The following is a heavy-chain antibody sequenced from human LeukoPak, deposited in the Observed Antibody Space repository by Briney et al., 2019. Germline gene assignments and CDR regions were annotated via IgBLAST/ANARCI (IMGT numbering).Heavy chain of an antibody. Sequence: PGGSLRLSCAASGFTFSSYWMHWVRQAPGKGLVWVSRINSDGSSTSYADSVKGRFTISRDNAKNTLYLQMNSLRAEDTAVYYCARDLRGRGDCYPCDYWGQGTLVTVSS. J-gene: IGHJ4*02. CDR3: ARDLRGRGDCYPCDY. CDR1: GFTFSSYW. D-gene: IGHD2-21*02. CDR2: INSDGSST. V-gene: IGHV3-74*01.